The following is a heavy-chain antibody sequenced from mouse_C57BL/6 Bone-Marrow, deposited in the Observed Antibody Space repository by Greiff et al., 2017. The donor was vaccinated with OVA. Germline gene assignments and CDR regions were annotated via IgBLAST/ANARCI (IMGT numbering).Heavy chain of an antibody. CDR2: IDPENGDT. CDR3: SRVYYSKVYFDY. CDR1: GFNIKDDY. V-gene: IGHV14-4*01. J-gene: IGHJ2*01. Sequence: VHVKQSGAELVRPGASVKLSCTASGFNIKDDYMHWVKQRPEQGLEWIGWIDPENGDTEYASKFQGKATITADTSSNTAYLQLSSLTSEDTAVYYCSRVYYSKVYFDYWGQGTTLTVSS. D-gene: IGHD2-5*01.